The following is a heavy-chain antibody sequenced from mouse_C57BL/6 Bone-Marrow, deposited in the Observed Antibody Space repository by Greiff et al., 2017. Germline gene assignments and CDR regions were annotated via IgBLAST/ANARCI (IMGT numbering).Heavy chain of an antibody. J-gene: IGHJ3*01. D-gene: IGHD2-4*01. CDR1: GYTFTSYW. CDR3: ASHYDYDGVAY. Sequence: VQLQQPGAELVMPGASVKLSCKASGYTFTSYWMHWVKQRPGQGLEWIGEIDPSDSYTSYNQKFKGKATLTVDQSSSTAYMQLNSLTSEDSAVYYCASHYDYDGVAYWGQGTLVTVSA. V-gene: IGHV1-69*01. CDR2: IDPSDSYT.